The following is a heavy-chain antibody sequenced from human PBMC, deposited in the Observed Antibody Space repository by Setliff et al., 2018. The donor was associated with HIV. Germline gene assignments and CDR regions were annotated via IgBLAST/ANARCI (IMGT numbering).Heavy chain of an antibody. CDR1: GGSFSGYY. D-gene: IGHD3-10*01. V-gene: IGHV4-34*01. J-gene: IGHJ4*02. CDR3: ARGMVRGLRWDS. Sequence: NPSETLSLTCAVYGGSFSGYYWSWIRQSPGKGLEWIGEIIQSGSTNYNPSLKSRVTISVDTSKNQLSLKLSSVTAADTAVYYCARGMVRGLRWDSWGQGTLVTVSS. CDR2: IIQSGST.